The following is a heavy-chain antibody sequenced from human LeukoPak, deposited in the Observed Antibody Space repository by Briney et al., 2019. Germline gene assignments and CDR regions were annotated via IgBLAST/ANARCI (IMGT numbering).Heavy chain of an antibody. V-gene: IGHV3-7*01. D-gene: IGHD5-24*01. Sequence: GGSLRLSCAASGFQLSSSWMSWVRQAPGKGLEWVANIMEDGSKENYVDSVKGRFTISRDNAKNSLSLQMNSLRAEDTAVYYCAREGDGYNSPIDYWGQGTLVTVSS. CDR2: IMEDGSKE. CDR3: AREGDGYNSPIDY. J-gene: IGHJ4*02. CDR1: GFQLSSSW.